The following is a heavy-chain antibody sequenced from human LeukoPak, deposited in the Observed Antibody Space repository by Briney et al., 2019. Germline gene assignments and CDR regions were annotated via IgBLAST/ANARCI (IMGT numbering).Heavy chain of an antibody. V-gene: IGHV4-39*07. CDR1: GGSISSSSFY. CDR3: ARVVRDLWSGYNTFRTYYYMDV. Sequence: SETLSHTCTVSGGSISSSSFYWGWIRQPPGKGLEWIGSIYYSGSTYYNPSLKSRVTISVDTSKNQFSLKLSSVTAADTAVYYCARVVRDLWSGYNTFRTYYYMDVWGKGTTVTVSS. J-gene: IGHJ6*03. CDR2: IYYSGST. D-gene: IGHD3-3*01.